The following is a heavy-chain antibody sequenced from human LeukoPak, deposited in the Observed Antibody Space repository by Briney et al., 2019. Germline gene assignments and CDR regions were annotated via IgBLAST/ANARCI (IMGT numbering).Heavy chain of an antibody. D-gene: IGHD5-12*01. CDR3: VKDSVRGYSGYGNDGFEI. Sequence: PGGSLILSCAASGFTFSTYPISWVRQAPGKGLEWVSAISGGGSNTYYADSVKGRFTISRDNSKDTLYLQMNSLRAEDTAVYYCVKDSVRGYSGYGNDGFEIWGQGTMVTVSS. CDR2: ISGGGSNT. CDR1: GFTFSTYP. V-gene: IGHV3-23*01. J-gene: IGHJ3*02.